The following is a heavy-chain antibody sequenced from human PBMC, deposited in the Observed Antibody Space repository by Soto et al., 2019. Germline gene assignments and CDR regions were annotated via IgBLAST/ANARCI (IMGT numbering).Heavy chain of an antibody. CDR2: ISSSGSTI. D-gene: IGHD6-13*01. CDR1: GFTFSDYY. V-gene: IGHV3-11*01. J-gene: IGHJ6*03. CDR3: ARDVGDSSSWHGYYYYYMDV. Sequence: PGGSLRLSCAASGFTFSDYYMSWIRQAPGKGLEWVSYISSSGSTIYYADSVKGRFTISRDNAKNSLYLQMNSLRAEDTAVYYCARDVGDSSSWHGYYYYYMDVWGKGTTVTVSS.